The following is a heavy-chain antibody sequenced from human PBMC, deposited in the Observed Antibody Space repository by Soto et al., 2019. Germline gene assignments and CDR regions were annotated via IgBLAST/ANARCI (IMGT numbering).Heavy chain of an antibody. D-gene: IGHD3-3*01. CDR3: ARSSIKPQVFMYPFDS. J-gene: IGHJ4*02. V-gene: IGHV4-39*01. CDR2: IYYDGNT. CDR1: GGSISSSHY. Sequence: PSETLSLTCAVSGGSISSSHYWGWIRQPPGKGLESIANIYYDGNTYYNPSLKGRVTISLDTSKNQFSLRLNSVTAADTAVYYCARSSIKPQVFMYPFDSWSQGTLVTVSS.